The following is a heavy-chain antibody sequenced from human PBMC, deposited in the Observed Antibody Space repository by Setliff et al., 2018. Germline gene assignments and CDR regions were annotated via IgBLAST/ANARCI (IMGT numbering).Heavy chain of an antibody. V-gene: IGHV1-18*01. CDR3: ARDRATVVAPPTSTLFDP. J-gene: IGHJ5*02. D-gene: IGHD2-2*01. Sequence: ASVKVSCKASGYTLTTYFMNWVRQAPGQGLEWMGWISAHNGYIVYAQKLQGRVTMTTDTSANTAYVELRSLRSDDTAVYYCARDRATVVAPPTSTLFDPWGQGTLVTVSS. CDR1: GYTLTTYF. CDR2: ISAHNGYI.